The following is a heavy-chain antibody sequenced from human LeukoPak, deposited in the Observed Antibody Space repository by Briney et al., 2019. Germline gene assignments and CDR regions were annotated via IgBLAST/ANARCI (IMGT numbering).Heavy chain of an antibody. CDR3: STLWYGA. Sequence: GGSLRLSCAPSGFTFTNAWMYWVRQAPGKGLEWVGRIKSKTDGGTSDYAAPVTGRFTISRDDSKSTLYLEMNSLKTEDTGVYYCSTLWYGAWGQGTLVTVSS. CDR2: IKSKTDGGTS. D-gene: IGHD3-10*01. CDR1: GFTFTNAW. V-gene: IGHV3-15*01. J-gene: IGHJ5*02.